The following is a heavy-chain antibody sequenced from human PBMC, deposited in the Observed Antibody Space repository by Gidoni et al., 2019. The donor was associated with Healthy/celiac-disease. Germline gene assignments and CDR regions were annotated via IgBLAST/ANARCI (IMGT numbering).Heavy chain of an antibody. CDR2: INPNSGGT. V-gene: IGHV1-2*04. CDR1: GYTFTGYD. D-gene: IGHD5-18*01. J-gene: IGHJ6*03. Sequence: QVQLVQSGAEVKKPGASVKGSCKASGYTFTGYDMHWVRQAPGQGLEWMGWINPNSGGTNYAQKFQGWVTMTRDTSISTAYMELSRLRSDDTAVYYCARDRASNTAGFLYMDVWGKGTTVTVSS. CDR3: ARDRASNTAGFLYMDV.